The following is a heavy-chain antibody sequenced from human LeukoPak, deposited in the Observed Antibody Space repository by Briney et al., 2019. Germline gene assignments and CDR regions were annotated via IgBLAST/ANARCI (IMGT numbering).Heavy chain of an antibody. V-gene: IGHV3-21*01. J-gene: IGHJ4*02. D-gene: IGHD6-13*01. CDR2: ISSGSTYI. Sequence: GGSLRLSCAASGFAFSTYSMNWVRQAPGKGLEWVSSISSGSTYIYYADLVKGRFTISRDNAKNSLFLQMNSLRADDTAVYYCATDQGSSWRTGLDYWGQGTLVTVSS. CDR3: ATDQGSSWRTGLDY. CDR1: GFAFSTYS.